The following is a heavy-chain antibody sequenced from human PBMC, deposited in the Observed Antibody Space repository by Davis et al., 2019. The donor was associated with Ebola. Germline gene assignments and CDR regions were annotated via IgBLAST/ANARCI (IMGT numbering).Heavy chain of an antibody. Sequence: GESLKISCKGSGYSFTSYWIGWVRQMPGKGLEWMGIIYPGDSDTRYSPSFQGQVTISADKSISTAYMELSRLRSDDTAVYYCARDRRERGRANYYYDSSGLREFDYWGQGTLVTVSS. D-gene: IGHD3-22*01. J-gene: IGHJ4*02. CDR3: ARDRRERGRANYYYDSSGLREFDY. CDR2: IYPGDSDT. CDR1: GYSFTSYW. V-gene: IGHV5-51*01.